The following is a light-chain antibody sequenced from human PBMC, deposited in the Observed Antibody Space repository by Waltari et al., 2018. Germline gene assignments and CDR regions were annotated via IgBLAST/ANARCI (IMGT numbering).Light chain of an antibody. CDR2: ASS. CDR3: QQLNSYAWT. Sequence: DIQLTQSPSFLSASIGNRVTITCRAGQGSSNFLAWYQQKSGKAPKLLIYASSTLQSGVPSRFSGSGAGTEFTLTISSLQPEDFATYYCQQLNSYAWTFGQGTKVEIK. J-gene: IGKJ1*01. V-gene: IGKV1-9*01. CDR1: QGSSNF.